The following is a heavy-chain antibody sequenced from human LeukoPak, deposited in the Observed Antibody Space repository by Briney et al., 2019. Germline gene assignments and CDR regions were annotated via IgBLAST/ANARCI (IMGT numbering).Heavy chain of an antibody. CDR3: ARGAYYDFWSGSLLGYYYMDV. CDR2: ISGSGGST. D-gene: IGHD3-3*01. Sequence: PGGSLRLSCAASGFSFSSYAMSWVRQAPGKGLEWVSAISGSGGSTFYADSVKGRFTISRDNSKNTLYLQMNSLRAEDTAVYYCARGAYYDFWSGSLLGYYYMDVWGKGTTVTVSS. CDR1: GFSFSSYA. J-gene: IGHJ6*03. V-gene: IGHV3-23*01.